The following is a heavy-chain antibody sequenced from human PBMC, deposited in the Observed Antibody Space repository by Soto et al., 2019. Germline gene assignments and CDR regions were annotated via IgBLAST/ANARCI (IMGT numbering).Heavy chain of an antibody. CDR1: GFTFSSYA. V-gene: IGHV3-30-3*01. J-gene: IGHJ4*02. CDR2: ISYDGSNK. CDR3: ARGLSFVRGRNGVYGYFDY. D-gene: IGHD2-8*01. Sequence: GGSLRLSCAASGFTFSSYAMHWVRQAPGKGLEWVAVISYDGSNKYYADSVKGRFTISRDNSKNTLYLQMNSLRAEDTAVYYCARGLSFVRGRNGVYGYFDYWGQGTLVTVSS.